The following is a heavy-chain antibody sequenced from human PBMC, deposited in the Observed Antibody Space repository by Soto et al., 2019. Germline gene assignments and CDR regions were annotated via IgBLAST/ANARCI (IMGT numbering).Heavy chain of an antibody. CDR1: GFTFDDYA. CDR2: ISWNSGSI. V-gene: IGHV3-9*01. D-gene: IGHD5-18*01. CDR3: AKSGGVGADTAMVKYGMDV. J-gene: IGHJ6*02. Sequence: GGSLRLSXAASGFTFDDYAMHWVRQAPGKGLEWVSGISWNSGSIGYADSVKGRFTISRDNAKNSLYLQMNSLRAEDTALYYCAKSGGVGADTAMVKYGMDVWGQGTTVTVSS.